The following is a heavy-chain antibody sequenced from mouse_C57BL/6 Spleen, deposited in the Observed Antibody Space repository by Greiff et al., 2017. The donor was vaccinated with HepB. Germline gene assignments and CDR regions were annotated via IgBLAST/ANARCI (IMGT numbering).Heavy chain of an antibody. CDR3: TRMTTVVATGYFDY. V-gene: IGHV1-15*01. J-gene: IGHJ2*01. CDR1: GYTFTDYE. Sequence: VKLMESGAELVRPGASVTLSCKASGYTFTDYEMHWVKQTPVHGLEWIGAIDPETGGTAYNQKFKGKAILTADKSSSTAYMELRSLTSEDSAVYYCTRMTTVVATGYFDYWGQGTTLTVSS. D-gene: IGHD1-1*01. CDR2: IDPETGGT.